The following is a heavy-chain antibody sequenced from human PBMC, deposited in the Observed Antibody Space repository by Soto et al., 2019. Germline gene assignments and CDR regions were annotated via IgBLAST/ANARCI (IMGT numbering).Heavy chain of an antibody. CDR3: ARDRRDWFDP. CDR2: IHNSGTT. J-gene: IGHJ5*02. CDR1: GGSISSGGYY. V-gene: IGHV4-31*03. Sequence: QVQLQESGPGLVKPSQTLSLTCTVSGGSISSGGYYWSWIRQHPGKGLEYIGYIHNSGTTYYNPYIQSRVTISMDTSKNHFSLKLSSVTAADTAVYYCARDRRDWFDPWGQGTLVTVSS.